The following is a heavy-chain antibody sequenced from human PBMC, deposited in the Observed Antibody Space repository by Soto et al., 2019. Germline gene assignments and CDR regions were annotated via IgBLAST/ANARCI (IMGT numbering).Heavy chain of an antibody. Sequence: PSETLSLTCTVSGGSISSYYWSWIRQPPGKGLEWIGYIYYSGSTNYNPSLKSRVTISVDTSKNQFSLKLSSVTAADTAVYYCARDSGYCSSTSCYSKFDYYYYMDVWGKGTTVTVSS. D-gene: IGHD2-2*02. J-gene: IGHJ6*03. V-gene: IGHV4-59*01. CDR2: IYYSGST. CDR3: ARDSGYCSSTSCYSKFDYYYYMDV. CDR1: GGSISSYY.